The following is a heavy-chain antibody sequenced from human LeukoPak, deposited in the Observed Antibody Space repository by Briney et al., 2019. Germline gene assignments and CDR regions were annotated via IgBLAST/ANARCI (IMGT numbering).Heavy chain of an antibody. D-gene: IGHD3-22*01. J-gene: IGHJ4*02. V-gene: IGHV5-51*01. CDR3: ARPITYYYDSSGYYLDY. CDR2: IYPGDSDT. CDR1: GYSFTSYW. Sequence: GESLKISCKGSGYSFTSYWIGWVRQMPGKGPECMGIIYPGDSDTRYSPSSQGQVTISADKSISTAYLQWSSLKASDTAMYYCARPITYYYDSSGYYLDYWGQGTLVTVSS.